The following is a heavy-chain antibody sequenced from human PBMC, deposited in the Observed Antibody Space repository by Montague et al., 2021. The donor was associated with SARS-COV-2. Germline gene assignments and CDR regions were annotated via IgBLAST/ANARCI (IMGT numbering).Heavy chain of an antibody. V-gene: IGHV4-39*07. Sequence: SETLSLTCTVSGGSISSSSYYWGWIRQAPGKGLEWIGSIYYSGSTYYNPSLKSRGTISVDTSKSQCSLKLSSVTAADTAVYYCARDPSRQPLLYPIGDYYYGMDVWGQGTTVTVSS. J-gene: IGHJ6*02. D-gene: IGHD2-2*02. CDR1: GGSISSSSYY. CDR3: ARDPSRQPLLYPIGDYYYGMDV. CDR2: IYYSGST.